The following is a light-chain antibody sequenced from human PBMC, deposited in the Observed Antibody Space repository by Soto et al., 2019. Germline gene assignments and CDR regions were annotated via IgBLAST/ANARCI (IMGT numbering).Light chain of an antibody. V-gene: IGKV1-5*01. CDR2: DAS. CDR1: QSISSW. J-gene: IGKJ4*01. Sequence: DIPMTQSPSTLSASVGDRVTITCRASQSISSWLAWYQQKPGKAPKLLIYDASSLESGVPSRFSGSGSGTEFTLTISRMQPDDFATYYCQHYNSYSLTFGGGTKVEIK. CDR3: QHYNSYSLT.